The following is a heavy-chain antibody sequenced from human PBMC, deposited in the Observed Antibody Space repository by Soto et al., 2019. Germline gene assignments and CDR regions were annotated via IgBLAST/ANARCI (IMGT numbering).Heavy chain of an antibody. V-gene: IGHV4-39*01. J-gene: IGHJ6*02. CDR1: GGSISSSSYY. D-gene: IGHD6-19*01. CDR3: ASPNIAVAGRLTYYGMDV. CDR2: IYYSGST. Sequence: SETLSLTCTVSGGSISSSSYYWGWIRQPPGKGLEWIGSIYYSGSTYYNPSLKSRVTISVDTSKNQFSMKLSSVTAADTAVYYCASPNIAVAGRLTYYGMDVWGQGTTVTVSS.